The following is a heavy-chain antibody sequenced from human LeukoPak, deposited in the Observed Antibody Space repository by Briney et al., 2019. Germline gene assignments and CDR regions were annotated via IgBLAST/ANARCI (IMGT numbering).Heavy chain of an antibody. Sequence: PSETLSLTCAVYGGSFSGYYWSWIRQPPGKGLEWIGEINHSGSTNYNPSLKSRVTISVDTSKNQFSLKLSSVTAADTAVYCCARGRYSSRWGQGTLVTVSS. D-gene: IGHD6-13*01. J-gene: IGHJ4*02. CDR2: INHSGST. V-gene: IGHV4-34*01. CDR3: ARGRYSSR. CDR1: GGSFSGYY.